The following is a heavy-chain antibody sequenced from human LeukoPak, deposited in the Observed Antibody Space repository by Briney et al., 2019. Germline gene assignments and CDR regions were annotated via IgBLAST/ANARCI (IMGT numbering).Heavy chain of an antibody. J-gene: IGHJ6*02. D-gene: IGHD6-19*01. CDR3: ERSMKDGSCWYVCEYRYYGMDV. CDR2: MNPNRGNT. CDR1: GYTFTSYD. Sequence: ASVKVSCKASGYTFTSYDTTWVRQATGQGREWMGWMNPNRGNTRYAQKFQGRESMARNTAISTAYMELSSLRSEDTAVYYCERSMKDGSCWYVCEYRYYGMDVWGQGTTVTVSS. V-gene: IGHV1-8*01.